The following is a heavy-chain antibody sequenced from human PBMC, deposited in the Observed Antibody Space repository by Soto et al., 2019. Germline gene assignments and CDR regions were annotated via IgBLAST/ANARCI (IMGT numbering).Heavy chain of an antibody. CDR3: ARVLSSADAFDI. CDR2: ISSSSSYI. D-gene: IGHD3-10*01. CDR1: GFTFSSYA. Sequence: LRLSCAASGFTFSSYAMHWVRQAPGKGLEWVSSISSSSSYIYYADSVKGRFTISRDNAKNSLYLQMNSLRAEDTAVYYCARVLSSADAFDIWGQGTMVTVSS. J-gene: IGHJ3*02. V-gene: IGHV3-21*01.